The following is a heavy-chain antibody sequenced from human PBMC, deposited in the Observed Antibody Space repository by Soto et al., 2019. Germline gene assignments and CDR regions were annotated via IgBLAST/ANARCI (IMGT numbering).Heavy chain of an antibody. Sequence: QVQLVESGGGVVQPGRSLRLSCAASGFTFRSCGMHWVRQAPGKGLEWVAVIWYDGTSKYYADSVKGRFTISRDYSKNTLYLQMNSLRAEDTAVYYCARDLGRPVGVLKNDAFNIWGQGTMVAVSS. J-gene: IGHJ3*02. D-gene: IGHD1-26*01. CDR3: ARDLGRPVGVLKNDAFNI. V-gene: IGHV3-33*01. CDR2: IWYDGTSK. CDR1: GFTFRSCG.